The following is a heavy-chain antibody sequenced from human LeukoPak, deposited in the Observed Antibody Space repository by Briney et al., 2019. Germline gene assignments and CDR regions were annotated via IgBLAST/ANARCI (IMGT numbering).Heavy chain of an antibody. CDR3: ARGVGGLGNMDL. V-gene: IGHV1-8*01. Sequence: ASVKVSCKASGYTFISYDIDWVRQATGQGLEWMGWMSPKSGNTDYAQKFQGRVTVTRNTSINTAYLELSSLRSDDTAVYFCARGVGGLGNMDLWGKGTTV. D-gene: IGHD3-16*01. CDR1: GYTFISYD. J-gene: IGHJ6*03. CDR2: MSPKSGNT.